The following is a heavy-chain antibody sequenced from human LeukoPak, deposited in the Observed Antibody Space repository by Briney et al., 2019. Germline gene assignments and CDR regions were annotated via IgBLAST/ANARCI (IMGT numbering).Heavy chain of an antibody. J-gene: IGHJ4*02. CDR1: GGTFSSYA. V-gene: IGHV1-69*13. CDR2: IITIFGTA. CDR3: ASGPGTPKGIDY. Sequence: ASVKVSCKASGGTFSSYAISWVRQAPGQGLEWMGGIITIFGTANYAQRFQGRVTITADESTSTAYMELSSLRSEDTAVYYCASGPGTPKGIDYWGQGTLVTVSS. D-gene: IGHD1-26*01.